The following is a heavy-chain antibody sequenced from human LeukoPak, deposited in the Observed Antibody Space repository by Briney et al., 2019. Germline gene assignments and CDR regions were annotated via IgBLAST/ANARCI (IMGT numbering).Heavy chain of an antibody. Sequence: ASVKVSCKASGYTFTSYYMHWVRQAPGQGLEWMGIINPSGGSTSYAQKFQGRVTMTRNTSISTAYMELSSLRSEDTAVYYCASAVPLTNYYDSSGYSYDAFDIWGQGAMVTVSS. V-gene: IGHV1-46*01. CDR1: GYTFTSYY. D-gene: IGHD3-22*01. CDR3: ASAVPLTNYYDSSGYSYDAFDI. J-gene: IGHJ3*02. CDR2: INPSGGST.